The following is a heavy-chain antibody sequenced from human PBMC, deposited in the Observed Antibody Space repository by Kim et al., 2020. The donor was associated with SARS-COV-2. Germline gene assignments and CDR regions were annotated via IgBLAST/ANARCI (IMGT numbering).Heavy chain of an antibody. CDR2: INPSGGST. CDR1: GDTFTSYY. V-gene: IGHV1-46*01. CDR3: ARAQDSTGYFRYYFDW. J-gene: IGHJ4*02. Sequence: ASVKVSCKASGDTFTSYYFHWVRQAPGQGLEWMGIINPSGGSTSYAQKFQGRVTMTRDTSTTTVYMELSSLRSEDTAVYYCARAQDSTGYFRYYFDWWGQGTLVTVSS. D-gene: IGHD3-22*01.